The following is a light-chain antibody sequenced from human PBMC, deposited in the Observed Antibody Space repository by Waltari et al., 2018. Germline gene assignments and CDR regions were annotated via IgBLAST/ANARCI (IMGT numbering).Light chain of an antibody. CDR1: QSLLHSDGKTY. Sequence: DIVMTQTPLSLSVTPGQPASISCKSSQSLLHSDGKTYLYWYLQKPGQSQQLLIYEVSSRFSGVPDRFSGSGSGTDFTLTISSLQAEDVALYYCQQHYSSPLTFGGGTKVEIQ. J-gene: IGKJ4*01. CDR3: QQHYSSPLT. V-gene: IGKV2-29*02. CDR2: EVS.